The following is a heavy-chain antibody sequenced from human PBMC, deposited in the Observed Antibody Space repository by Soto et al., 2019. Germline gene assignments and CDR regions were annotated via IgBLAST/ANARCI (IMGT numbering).Heavy chain of an antibody. Sequence: PGGSLRLSCAASGFTFSSYSMNWVRQAPGKGLEWVSSISSSSSYIYYADSVKGRFTISRDNAKNSLYLQMNSLRAEDTAVYYCARGPNRYQLGRIAAAGSTENWFDPWGQGTLVTVSS. CDR1: GFTFSSYS. CDR3: ARGPNRYQLGRIAAAGSTENWFDP. D-gene: IGHD6-13*01. V-gene: IGHV3-21*01. J-gene: IGHJ5*02. CDR2: ISSSSSYI.